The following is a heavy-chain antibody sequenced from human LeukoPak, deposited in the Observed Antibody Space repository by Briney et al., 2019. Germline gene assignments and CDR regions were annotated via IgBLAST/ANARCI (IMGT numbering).Heavy chain of an antibody. Sequence: GGSLRLSCAASGFTFSNYLMHWVSQAPGKGLVWVSRINSDGSSSSYADSVKGRFTISRDNAKNSLYLQMNSLRAEDTAVYYCASHPSNMYYFDYWGQGTLVTVSS. CDR3: ASHPSNMYYFDY. CDR1: GFTFSNYL. J-gene: IGHJ4*02. CDR2: INSDGSSS. V-gene: IGHV3-74*01.